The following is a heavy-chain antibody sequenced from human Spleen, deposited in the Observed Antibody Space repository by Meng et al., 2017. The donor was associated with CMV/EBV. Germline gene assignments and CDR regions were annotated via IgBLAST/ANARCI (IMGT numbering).Heavy chain of an antibody. CDR1: GFTFDDYT. V-gene: IGHV3-43D*03. J-gene: IGHJ4*02. CDR2: ISWDGGTS. D-gene: IGHD3-10*01. CDR3: AKGSTGSYYHPFDY. Sequence: GESLKISCAASGFTFDDYTMHWVRQAPGKGLEWVSLISWDGGTSYYADSVKGRFTISRDNTKNSLYLQMNSLRAEDTALYYCAKGSTGSYYHPFDYWGQGTLVTVSS.